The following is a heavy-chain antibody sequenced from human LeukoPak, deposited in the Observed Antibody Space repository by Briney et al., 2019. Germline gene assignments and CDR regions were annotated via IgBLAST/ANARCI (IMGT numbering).Heavy chain of an antibody. Sequence: GGSLRLSCAASGFTFSSYAMSWVRQAPGKGLEWVANIMQDGSEKYYVDSVKGRFTISRDNTKNSLYLQMNSLRVEDTAVYYCARVLRRWAYGMDVWGQGTTVTVSS. CDR1: GFTFSSYA. J-gene: IGHJ6*02. CDR3: ARVLRRWAYGMDV. CDR2: IMQDGSEK. V-gene: IGHV3-7*01. D-gene: IGHD4-23*01.